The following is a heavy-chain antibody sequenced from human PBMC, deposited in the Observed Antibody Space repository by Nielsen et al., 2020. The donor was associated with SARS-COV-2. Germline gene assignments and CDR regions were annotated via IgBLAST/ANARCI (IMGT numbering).Heavy chain of an antibody. CDR2: IEHNGIT. V-gene: IGHV4-34*01. CDR3: ARGRWGPSRLLKYYFFALDV. D-gene: IGHD7-27*01. Sequence: SETLSLTCAVYGGSFSGHYWSWIRQAPGKGLEWIGQIEHNGITKYGPSLKSRVTISVDTSKNQFSLKVSSVTAADTAVYYCARGRWGPSRLLKYYFFALDVWGEGTTVTVSS. J-gene: IGHJ6*02. CDR1: GGSFSGHY.